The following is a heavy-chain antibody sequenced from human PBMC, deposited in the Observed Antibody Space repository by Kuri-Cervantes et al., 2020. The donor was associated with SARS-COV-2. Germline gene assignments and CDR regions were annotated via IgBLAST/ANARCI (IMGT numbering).Heavy chain of an antibody. J-gene: IGHJ4*02. Sequence: ASVKVSCKISGYTLTELTMHWVRQAPGKGLEWMGAFDPEDDERVYAQNFQGRVTMTEDTSTDTAYMELGSLRSEDTAIYYCATEDNGNSPLDYWGQGTLVTVSS. CDR3: ATEDNGNSPLDY. CDR2: FDPEDDER. D-gene: IGHD4-23*01. V-gene: IGHV1-24*01. CDR1: GYTLTELT.